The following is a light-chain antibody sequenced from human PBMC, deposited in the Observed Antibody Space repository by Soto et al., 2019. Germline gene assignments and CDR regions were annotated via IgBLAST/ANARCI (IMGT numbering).Light chain of an antibody. J-gene: IGLJ1*01. CDR3: CSYAGNYTYV. V-gene: IGLV2-11*01. CDR1: SSDAGGYNY. CDR2: DVN. Sequence: QSALTQPRSVSGSPGQSVTISCTGTSSDAGGYNYVSWYQQNPGRAPKLMIYDVNKRPSGVPNRFSASKSDNTASLTISGLQADDEADYYCCSYAGNYTYVFGTGTKVTVL.